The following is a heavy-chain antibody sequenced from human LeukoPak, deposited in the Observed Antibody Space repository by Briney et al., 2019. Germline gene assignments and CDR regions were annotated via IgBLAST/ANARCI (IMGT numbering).Heavy chain of an antibody. CDR3: ARLGHSVVATAIHDAFDV. D-gene: IGHD2-21*02. Sequence: ASVKVSCKASGYTFISNVITWVRQAPGQGLEWMGWISTYNGNTNYAQKFQGRVTMTTDASTSTAYMELKSLTSDDTAVYYCARLGHSVVATAIHDAFDVWGQGTMVTVSS. J-gene: IGHJ3*01. V-gene: IGHV1-18*01. CDR2: ISTYNGNT. CDR1: GYTFISNV.